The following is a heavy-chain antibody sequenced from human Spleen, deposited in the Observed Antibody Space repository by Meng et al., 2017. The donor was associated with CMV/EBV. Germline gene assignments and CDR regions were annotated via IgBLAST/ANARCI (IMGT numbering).Heavy chain of an antibody. CDR3: TRDRRYYYGSDSYYYGTDV. Sequence: ASVKVSCKASGYTFTSYGISRVRQAPGQGLEWMGWISAYNGNTNYAQKLQGRVTMTADTSTSTAYMELRSLRSDDTAVYYCTRDRRYYYGSDSYYYGTDVWGQGTTVTVSS. CDR2: ISAYNGNT. D-gene: IGHD3-10*01. J-gene: IGHJ6*02. V-gene: IGHV1-18*01. CDR1: GYTFTSYG.